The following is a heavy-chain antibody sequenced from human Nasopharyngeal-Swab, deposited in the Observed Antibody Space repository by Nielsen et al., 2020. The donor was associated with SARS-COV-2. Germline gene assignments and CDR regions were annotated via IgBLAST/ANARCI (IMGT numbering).Heavy chain of an antibody. D-gene: IGHD3-9*01. V-gene: IGHV3-13*01. Sequence: GESLIISCAASGFTFSSYDMHWVRQATGKGLEWVSAIGTAGDTYYPGSVKGRFTISRENAKNSLYLQMNSLRAGDTAVYYCARGRLRYFDWLLEGHAFDIWGQGTMVTVSS. CDR2: IGTAGDT. J-gene: IGHJ3*02. CDR1: GFTFSSYD. CDR3: ARGRLRYFDWLLEGHAFDI.